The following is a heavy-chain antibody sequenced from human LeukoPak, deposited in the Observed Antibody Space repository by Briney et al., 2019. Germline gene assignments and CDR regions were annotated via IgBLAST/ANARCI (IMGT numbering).Heavy chain of an antibody. D-gene: IGHD6-6*01. J-gene: IGHJ4*02. Sequence: GGSLRLSCAASGITVSANYWNWVRQAPGKGLEWVSVISSGGSTSYADSVKGRFTISRDNSKNTLYLQMNSLRAEDTAVYYCASRWSSSYYSGYWGQGTLVTVSS. V-gene: IGHV3-66*01. CDR2: ISSGGST. CDR3: ASRWSSSYYSGY. CDR1: GITVSANY.